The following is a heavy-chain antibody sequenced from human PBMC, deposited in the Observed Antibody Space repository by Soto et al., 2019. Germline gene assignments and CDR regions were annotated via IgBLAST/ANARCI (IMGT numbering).Heavy chain of an antibody. J-gene: IGHJ3*02. V-gene: IGHV5-51*01. CDR2: IYPGDSDT. Sequence: GESLKISCKGSGYSFTSYWIGWVRQMPGKGLEWMGIIYPGDSDTRYSPSFQGQVTISADKSISTAYLQWSSLKASDTAMYYCARHWSDFWPPDPFDDAFDIWGQGTMVTVSS. CDR3: ARHWSDFWPPDPFDDAFDI. D-gene: IGHD3-3*01. CDR1: GYSFTSYW.